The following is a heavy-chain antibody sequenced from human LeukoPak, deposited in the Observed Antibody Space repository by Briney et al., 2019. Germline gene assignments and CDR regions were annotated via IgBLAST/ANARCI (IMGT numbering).Heavy chain of an antibody. Sequence: GGSLRLSCAASGFTFSTYAMSWVRQAPGKGLEWVSAIRGGGDSTYYADSVKGRFTISRDNSKNTLYLQMNSLRAEDTAVYYCAKDQGGKGYYYGMDVWGQGTTVTVSS. D-gene: IGHD4-23*01. CDR2: IRGGGDST. V-gene: IGHV3-23*01. J-gene: IGHJ6*02. CDR1: GFTFSTYA. CDR3: AKDQGGKGYYYGMDV.